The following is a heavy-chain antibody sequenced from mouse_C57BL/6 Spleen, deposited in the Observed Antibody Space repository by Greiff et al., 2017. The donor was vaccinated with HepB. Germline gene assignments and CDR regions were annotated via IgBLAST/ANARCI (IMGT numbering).Heavy chain of an antibody. CDR1: GYTFTSYW. Sequence: QVQLQQPGAELVRPGSSVKLSCKASGYTFTSYWMDWVKQRPGQGLEWIGNIYPSDSETHYNQKFKDKATLTVDKSSSTAYMQLSSLTSEDSAVYYCARIPSSKGYAMDYWGQGTSVTVSS. CDR2: IYPSDSET. V-gene: IGHV1-61*01. D-gene: IGHD2-10*02. CDR3: ARIPSSKGYAMDY. J-gene: IGHJ4*01.